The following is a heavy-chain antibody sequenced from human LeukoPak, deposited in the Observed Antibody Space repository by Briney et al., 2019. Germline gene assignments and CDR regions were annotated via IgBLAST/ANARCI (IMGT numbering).Heavy chain of an antibody. Sequence: PGGSLRLSCAASGFTFRSYGMHWVRQAPGKGLEWVAVISYDGSNKYYADSVKGRFTISRDNSKNTLYLQMNSLRAEDTAVYYCAKAMVRGVITPDYWGQGTLVTVSS. CDR3: AKAMVRGVITPDY. J-gene: IGHJ4*02. D-gene: IGHD3-10*01. CDR1: GFTFRSYG. V-gene: IGHV3-30*18. CDR2: ISYDGSNK.